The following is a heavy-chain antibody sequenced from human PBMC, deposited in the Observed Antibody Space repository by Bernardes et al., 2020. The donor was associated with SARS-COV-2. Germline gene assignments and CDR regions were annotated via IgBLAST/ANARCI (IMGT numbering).Heavy chain of an antibody. CDR3: ARGLRWAFDY. V-gene: IGHV3-53*01. Sequence: GGSLRLSCAVSGFTVSSKYMYWVRQAPGKGLEWVSVIQSGGYTNYADSVKGRFTVSRDTSENTVSLQMNSLRAEDTAVYYCARGLRWAFDYWGQGTLVSVSS. J-gene: IGHJ4*02. CDR1: GFTVSSKY. CDR2: IQSGGYT. D-gene: IGHD4-17*01.